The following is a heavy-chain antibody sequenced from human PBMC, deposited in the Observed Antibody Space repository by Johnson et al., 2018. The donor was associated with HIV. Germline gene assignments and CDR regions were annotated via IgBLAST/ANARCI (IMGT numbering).Heavy chain of an antibody. D-gene: IGHD3-22*01. CDR3: AKGQSSGYPKDAFDI. Sequence: MLLVESGGGLVQPGWSLRLSCAASGFTVSSNYMSWVRQAPGKGLEYVSAISSNGGSTYYAKSVKGRFTISIDNSKNTLYLQMGSLRAEDTAVYYCAKGQSSGYPKDAFDIWGRGTIVIVSS. V-gene: IGHV3-64*01. CDR1: GFTVSSNY. J-gene: IGHJ3*02. CDR2: ISSNGGST.